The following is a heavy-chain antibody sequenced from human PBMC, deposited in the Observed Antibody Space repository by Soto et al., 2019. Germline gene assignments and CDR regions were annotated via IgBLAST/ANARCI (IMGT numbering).Heavy chain of an antibody. J-gene: IGHJ3*01. Sequence: ASGKGSRKASWYTFTRHYMHLVRQAPWQRLEWMGIINPSGGSTSYAQKFQGRVTMTRDTSTSTVYMELSSLRSEDTAVYYCARGYVGSSGWYGAPLFWGQGTMVTVSS. V-gene: IGHV1-46*03. D-gene: IGHD6-19*01. CDR2: INPSGGST. CDR3: ARGYVGSSGWYGAPLF. CDR1: WYTFTRHY.